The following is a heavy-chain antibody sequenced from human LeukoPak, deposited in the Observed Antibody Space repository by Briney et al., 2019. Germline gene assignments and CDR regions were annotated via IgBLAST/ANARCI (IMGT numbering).Heavy chain of an antibody. CDR3: ARGATYADTAMDFDY. CDR2: IYYSGST. Sequence: PSETLSLTCTVSGGSISSYYWSWIRQPPGKGLEWIGYIYYSGSTNYNPSLKSRVTISVDTSKNQFSLKLSSVTAADTAVYYCARGATYADTAMDFDYWGQGTLVTASS. V-gene: IGHV4-59*01. D-gene: IGHD5-18*01. CDR1: GGSISSYY. J-gene: IGHJ4*02.